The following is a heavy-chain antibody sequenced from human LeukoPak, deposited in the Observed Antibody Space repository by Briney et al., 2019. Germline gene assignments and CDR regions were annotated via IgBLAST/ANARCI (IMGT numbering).Heavy chain of an antibody. J-gene: IGHJ4*02. CDR1: GFTFSSYA. D-gene: IGHD6-13*01. Sequence: GGSLRLSCAASGFTFSSYAMSWVRQAPGKGLEWVSAISGSGGSTSYAQKFQGRVTMTRDTSTSTVYMELSSLRSEDTAVYYCARDIRQQLGPGCFDYWGQGTLVTVSS. CDR3: ARDIRQQLGPGCFDY. V-gene: IGHV3-23*01. CDR2: ISGSGGST.